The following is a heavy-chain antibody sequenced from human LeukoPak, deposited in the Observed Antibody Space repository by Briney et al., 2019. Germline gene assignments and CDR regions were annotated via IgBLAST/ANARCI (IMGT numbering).Heavy chain of an antibody. V-gene: IGHV4-39*07. CDR2: IYYSGST. Sequence: PSETLSLTCTVSGGSISSSSYYWGWIRQPPGKGLEWIGSIYYSGSTYYNPSLKSRVTISVDTSKNQFSLKLSFVTAADTAVYYCARTVKFVDYYDSSGYYRYFDYWGQGTLVTVSS. CDR1: GGSISSSSYY. D-gene: IGHD3-22*01. J-gene: IGHJ4*02. CDR3: ARTVKFVDYYDSSGYYRYFDY.